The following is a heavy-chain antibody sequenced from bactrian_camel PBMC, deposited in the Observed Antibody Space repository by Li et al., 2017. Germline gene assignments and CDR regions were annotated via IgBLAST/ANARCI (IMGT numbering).Heavy chain of an antibody. V-gene: IGHV3-1*01. CDR1: GFTFHDYA. Sequence: DVQLVESGGGLVKPGGSLRLSCAASGFTFHDYAMGWVRQAPGKGLEWVSAISWSGDSTNYADSVKGRFTTSRVNAKNTVYLQLNSLKPEDTAMYYCAADPLSRLYYNEWMGFDYWGQGTQVTVS. J-gene: IGHJ4*01. D-gene: IGHD4*01. CDR3: AADPLSRLYYNEWMGFDY. CDR2: ISWSGDST.